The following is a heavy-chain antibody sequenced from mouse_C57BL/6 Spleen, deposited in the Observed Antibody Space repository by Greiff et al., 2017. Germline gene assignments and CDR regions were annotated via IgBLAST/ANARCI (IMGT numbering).Heavy chain of an antibody. CDR2: INPGSGGT. Sequence: QVQLQQSGAELVRPGTSVKVSCKASGYAFTNYLIEWVKQRPGQGLEWIGVINPGSGGTNYNEQFKGKATLTADKSSSTAYMQLSSLTSEDSAVDFCARREVYGNPSWFSYWGQGTLVTVSA. J-gene: IGHJ3*01. V-gene: IGHV1-54*01. CDR1: GYAFTNYL. D-gene: IGHD2-1*01. CDR3: ARREVYGNPSWFSY.